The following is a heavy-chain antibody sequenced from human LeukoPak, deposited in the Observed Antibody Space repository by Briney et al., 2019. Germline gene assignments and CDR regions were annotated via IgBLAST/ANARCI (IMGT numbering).Heavy chain of an antibody. V-gene: IGHV3-30*02. CDR1: GFTFSSYG. J-gene: IGHJ4*02. CDR2: VPYDGSNK. D-gene: IGHD6-13*01. Sequence: TGGSLRLSCAASGFTFSSYGMQWVRQAPGKGLEWVAFVPYDGSNKYYGESVKGRFTISRDNSKNTPYLQMNSLRAEDTAVYYCAKEKTGYSSSWYEFDYWGQGTLVTVSS. CDR3: AKEKTGYSSSWYEFDY.